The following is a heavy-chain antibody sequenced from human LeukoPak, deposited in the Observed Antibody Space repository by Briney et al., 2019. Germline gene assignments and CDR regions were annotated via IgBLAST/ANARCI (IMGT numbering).Heavy chain of an antibody. V-gene: IGHV1-18*01. J-gene: IGHJ5*02. CDR3: ARDXTXYGXGSPPYWFDP. CDR2: ISAYNGNT. CDR1: GYTFTSYG. Sequence: ASVKVSCKASGYTFTSYGICWVRQAPGQGLEWMGWISAYNGNTNYAQKLQGRVTMTTDTSTSTAYMELRSLRSDDTDVYYCARDXTXYGXGSPPYWFDPWGQGTLVTASS. D-gene: IGHD3-10*01.